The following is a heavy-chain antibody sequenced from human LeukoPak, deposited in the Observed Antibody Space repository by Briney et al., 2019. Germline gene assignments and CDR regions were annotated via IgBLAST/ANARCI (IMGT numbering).Heavy chain of an antibody. V-gene: IGHV3-23*01. D-gene: IGHD3-9*01. CDR2: ISGGGGSI. CDR1: GFSFSNYA. J-gene: IGHJ4*02. CDR3: AKCARIDWLPIDY. Sequence: GGSLRLSCAASGFSFSNYAMTWVRQAPGKGLEWVSGISGGGGSIYYADFVKGRFTISGDNSKNTVYLQMNSLRAEDTAVYYCAKCARIDWLPIDYWGQGTLVTVSS.